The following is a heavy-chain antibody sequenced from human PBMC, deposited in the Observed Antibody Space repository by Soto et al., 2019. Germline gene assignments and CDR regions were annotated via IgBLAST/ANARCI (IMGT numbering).Heavy chain of an antibody. D-gene: IGHD6-13*01. CDR1: GFTFSSYA. CDR3: AKPAAYSSTGNDY. Sequence: EVQLLESGGGLVQPGGSLRLSCAASGFTFSSYAMSWVRQAPGKGLEWVSAISGSGGSTYYADSVKGRFTISRDNSKNTLYLQMTSLSAEDTAVYYCAKPAAYSSTGNDYWGQGTLVTVSS. V-gene: IGHV3-23*01. J-gene: IGHJ4*02. CDR2: ISGSGGST.